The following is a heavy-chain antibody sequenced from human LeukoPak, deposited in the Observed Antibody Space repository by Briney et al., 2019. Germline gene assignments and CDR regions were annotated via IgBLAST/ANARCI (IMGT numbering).Heavy chain of an antibody. CDR1: RFTFSSYA. CDR2: ISGSGGST. D-gene: IGHD6-19*01. J-gene: IGHJ4*02. V-gene: IGHV3-23*01. CDR3: AKGTVAGDYYFDY. Sequence: PGGSLRLSCAASRFTFSSYAMSWVRQAPGKGLEWVSAISGSGGSTYYADSVKGRFTISGDNSKNTLYLQMNSLRAEDTAVYYCAKGTVAGDYYFDYWGQGTLVTVSS.